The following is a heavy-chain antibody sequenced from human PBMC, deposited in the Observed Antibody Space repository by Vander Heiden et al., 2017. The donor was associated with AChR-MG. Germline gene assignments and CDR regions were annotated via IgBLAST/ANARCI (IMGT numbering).Heavy chain of an antibody. CDR3: ATDSSGYYSGFLGAFDI. V-gene: IGHV1-69*14. J-gene: IGHJ3*02. CDR1: GGTFRSYA. Sequence: QVKLVQSGAEVKKPGSSVKASCKASGGTFRSYAISWVRHAPGQGLEWMGGIIPIFGTANYAQKFQGRVTITADKSTSTSYMELSSLRSEDTAVYYCATDSSGYYSGFLGAFDIWGQGTMVTVSS. D-gene: IGHD3-22*01. CDR2: IIPIFGTA.